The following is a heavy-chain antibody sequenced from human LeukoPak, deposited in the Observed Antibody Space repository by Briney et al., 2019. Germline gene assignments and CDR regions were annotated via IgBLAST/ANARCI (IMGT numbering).Heavy chain of an antibody. CDR3: AREDSGYSSGRLAYEFDP. J-gene: IGHJ5*02. V-gene: IGHV1-69*04. Sequence: GSSVKVSCKASGGTFSSYAISWVRQAPGQGLEWMGRIIPTLGIANYAQKFQGRVTITADKSTSTAYMELSSLRSEDTAVYYCAREDSGYSSGRLAYEFDPWGQGTLVTVSS. CDR2: IIPTLGIA. D-gene: IGHD6-19*01. CDR1: GGTFSSYA.